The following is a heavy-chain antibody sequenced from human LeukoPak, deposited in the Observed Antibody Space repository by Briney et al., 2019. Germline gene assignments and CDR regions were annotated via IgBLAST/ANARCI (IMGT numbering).Heavy chain of an antibody. D-gene: IGHD2-2*01. CDR1: GYTFTSYY. V-gene: IGHV1-2*06. Sequence: ASVKVSCTASGYTFTSYYMHWVRQAPGQGLEWMGRINPNSGGTNYAQKFQGRVTMTRDTSISTAYMELSRLRSDDTAVYYCALMVVVPAASSDWFDPWGQGTLVTVSS. CDR2: INPNSGGT. J-gene: IGHJ5*02. CDR3: ALMVVVPAASSDWFDP.